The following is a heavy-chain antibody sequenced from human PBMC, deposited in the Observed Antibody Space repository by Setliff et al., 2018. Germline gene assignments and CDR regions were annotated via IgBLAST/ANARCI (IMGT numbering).Heavy chain of an antibody. V-gene: IGHV1-18*01. CDR3: SRLVRYCTTTSCQGASGAEF. CDR1: GYTFNDYG. J-gene: IGHJ4*02. D-gene: IGHD2-2*01. Sequence: ASVKVSCKTSGYTFNDYGINWVRQAPGQGLEWLGWISPYSGNTKYAQKLQGRVTMTTDTSTTTAYLELRSLTSDDTAVYYCSRLVRYCTTTSCQGASGAEFWGQGTLVTVSS. CDR2: ISPYSGNT.